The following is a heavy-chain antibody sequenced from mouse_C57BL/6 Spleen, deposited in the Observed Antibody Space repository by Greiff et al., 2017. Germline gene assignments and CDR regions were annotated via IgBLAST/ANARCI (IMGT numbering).Heavy chain of an antibody. Sequence: DVMLVESGGGLVKPGGSLKLSCAASGFTFSDYGMHWVRQAPEKGLEWVAYISSGSSTIYYADTVKGRFTISRDNAKNTLFLQMTSLRSEDTAMYYCAANWEGWFAYWGQGTLVTVSA. CDR1: GFTFSDYG. CDR2: ISSGSSTI. J-gene: IGHJ3*01. V-gene: IGHV5-17*01. CDR3: AANWEGWFAY. D-gene: IGHD4-1*01.